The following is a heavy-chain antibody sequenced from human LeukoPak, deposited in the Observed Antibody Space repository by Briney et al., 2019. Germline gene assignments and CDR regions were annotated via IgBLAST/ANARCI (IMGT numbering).Heavy chain of an antibody. D-gene: IGHD3-10*01. CDR2: VSSDGGYK. J-gene: IGHJ6*02. CDR3: ARDRYYGSGPYYGMDV. Sequence: PGGSLRPSCAASGFTFSSYSMHWVRQAPGQGLEWVALVSSDGGYKYYAGSVEGRFTISRDTSENTLYLQMNSLRPEDTAVYYCARDRYYGSGPYYGMDVWGQGTTVIVSS. CDR1: GFTFSSYS. V-gene: IGHV3-30-3*01.